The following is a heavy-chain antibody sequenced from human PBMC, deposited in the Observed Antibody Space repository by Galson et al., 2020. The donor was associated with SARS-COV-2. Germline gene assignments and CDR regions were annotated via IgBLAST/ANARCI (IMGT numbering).Heavy chain of an antibody. V-gene: IGHV4-59*07. Sequence: TLSLTCPVSCCSLSSWPWTWIRQPPGKGLQWIGDLFESGGTHSNPSLWGRVSISADTSKSHFSLKLSSVTAADTAVYYCARVTYYYNNSHQRSYVLDIWGQGTKVRVAS. CDR3: ARVTYYYNNSHQRSYVLDI. CDR2: LFESGGT. J-gene: IGHJ3*02. D-gene: IGHD3-22*01. CDR1: CCSLSSWP.